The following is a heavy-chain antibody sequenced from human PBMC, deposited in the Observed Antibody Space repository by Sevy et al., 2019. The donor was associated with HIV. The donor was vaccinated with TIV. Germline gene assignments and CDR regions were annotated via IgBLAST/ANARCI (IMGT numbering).Heavy chain of an antibody. CDR3: ARDDVGCSSTSCYGFDY. CDR2: ISYDGSNK. V-gene: IGHV3-30-3*01. Sequence: GGSLRLSCAASGFTFSSYAMHWVRQAPGKGLEWVAVISYDGSNKYYAYSVKGRFTISRDNSKNTLYQQMNSLRAEDTAVYYCARDDVGCSSTSCYGFDYWGQGTLVTVSS. D-gene: IGHD2-2*01. CDR1: GFTFSSYA. J-gene: IGHJ4*02.